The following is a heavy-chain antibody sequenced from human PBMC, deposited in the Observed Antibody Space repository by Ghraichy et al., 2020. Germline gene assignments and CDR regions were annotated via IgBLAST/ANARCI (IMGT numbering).Heavy chain of an antibody. CDR2: ISDNGVNT. Sequence: GGSLRLSCAASGFTFSRFGMTWVRQAPGKALEWVSGISDNGVNTYYVDSVKGRFTISRDNSKNTLYLQINSLRAEDTAVYYCAKNVGVVSLLDHWGQGTLVTVSS. V-gene: IGHV3-23*01. CDR3: AKNVGVVSLLDH. D-gene: IGHD3-3*01. J-gene: IGHJ4*02. CDR1: GFTFSRFG.